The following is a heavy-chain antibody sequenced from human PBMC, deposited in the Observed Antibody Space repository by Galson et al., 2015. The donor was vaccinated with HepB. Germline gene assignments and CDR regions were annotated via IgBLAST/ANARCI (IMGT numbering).Heavy chain of an antibody. CDR1: GGSINSSNYY. D-gene: IGHD3-22*01. CDR2: MHYSGST. V-gene: IGHV4-39*07. CDR3: ARDSAYSMIVVVTYWYFEL. Sequence: SETLSLTCTVSGGSINSSNYYWVWIRQSPGKGLEWIGSMHYSGSTYQNPSLKSRVTISIDTSKNKFSLKLSSVTAADTAVYYCARDSAYSMIVVVTYWYFELWGRGTLVTVSS. J-gene: IGHJ2*01.